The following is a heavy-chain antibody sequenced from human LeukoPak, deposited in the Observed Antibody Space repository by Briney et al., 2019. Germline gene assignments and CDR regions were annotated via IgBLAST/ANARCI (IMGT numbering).Heavy chain of an antibody. CDR3: ARGSSPYNWYFDL. D-gene: IGHD4-11*01. J-gene: IGHJ2*01. V-gene: IGHV1-18*01. Sequence: VASVKVSCKASGYRLRNHGISWVRQAPGQGLEWMGWIGADSGDTHGDTHYAEKLQGRVTMTTDTSTDTAYMDLRSLTSDDTAVYYCARGSSPYNWYFDLWGRGTLVTGSS. CDR1: GYRLRNHG. CDR2: IGADSGDTHGDT.